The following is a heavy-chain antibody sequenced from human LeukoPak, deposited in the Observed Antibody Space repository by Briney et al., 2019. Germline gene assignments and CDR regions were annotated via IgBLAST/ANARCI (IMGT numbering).Heavy chain of an antibody. CDR3: ARDASAGTPEYFQH. Sequence: SVKVSCKASGGTFSSYAISWVRQAPGPGLEWMGRIIPIFGIANYAQKFQGRVTITADKSTSTAYMELSSLRSEDTAVYYCARDASAGTPEYFQHWGQGTLVTVSS. J-gene: IGHJ1*01. D-gene: IGHD6-19*01. V-gene: IGHV1-69*04. CDR1: GGTFSSYA. CDR2: IIPIFGIA.